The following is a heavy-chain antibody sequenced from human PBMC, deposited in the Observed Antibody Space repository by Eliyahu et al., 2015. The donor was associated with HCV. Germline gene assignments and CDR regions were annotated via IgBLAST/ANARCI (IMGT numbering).Heavy chain of an antibody. CDR1: GGSVSSGSDY. CDR2: IYYNGHT. CDR3: ARGPSLLAARSDY. Sequence: QVQLQESGPGLVKPSETLSLTCTVSGGSVSSGSDYWSWIRQPPGKGLEWIGYIYYNGHTNHNPSLKSRVTISVDTSKNQFSLILTSVTAADTAVYYCARGPSLLAARSDYWGQGTLVTVSS. D-gene: IGHD6-6*01. V-gene: IGHV4-61*01. J-gene: IGHJ4*02.